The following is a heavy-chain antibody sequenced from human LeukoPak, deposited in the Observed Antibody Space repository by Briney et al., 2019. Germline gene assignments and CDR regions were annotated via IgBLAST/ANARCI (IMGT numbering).Heavy chain of an antibody. CDR2: INHSGST. D-gene: IGHD5-18*01. CDR3: ARAQESYSYPYWYFDL. CDR1: GGSFSGYY. Sequence: RASETLSLTCAVYGGSFSGYYWSWIRQPPGKGLEWIGEINHSGSTNYNPSLKSRVTISVDTSKNQFSLKLSSVTAADTAVYYCARAQESYSYPYWYFDLWGRGTLVTVSS. J-gene: IGHJ2*01. V-gene: IGHV4-34*01.